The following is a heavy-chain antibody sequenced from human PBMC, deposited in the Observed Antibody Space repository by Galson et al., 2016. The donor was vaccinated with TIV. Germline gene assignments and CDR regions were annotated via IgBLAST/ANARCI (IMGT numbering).Heavy chain of an antibody. CDR2: IDPNSGGT. CDR1: GYPLIGYF. CDR3: ARSERGSYTGFDY. D-gene: IGHD1-26*01. Sequence: SVKVSCKASGYPLIGYFMHWVRQAPGQGLEWMGWIDPNSGGTDYAQKFQGRDTMTRDKSIGTAYMELSRLRSDDTALYFCARSERGSYTGFDYWGRGTLVSVSS. J-gene: IGHJ4*02. V-gene: IGHV1-2*02.